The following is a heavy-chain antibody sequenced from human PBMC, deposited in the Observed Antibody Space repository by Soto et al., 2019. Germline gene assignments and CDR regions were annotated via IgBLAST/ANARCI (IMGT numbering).Heavy chain of an antibody. D-gene: IGHD3-3*01. J-gene: IGHJ5*02. V-gene: IGHV4-30-4*01. Sequence: PSETLSLTCTVSGGSISSGDYYWSWIRQPPGKGLEWIGYIYYSGSTYYNPSLKSRVTISVDTSKNQFSLKLSSVTAADTAVYYCARFPELRFLEWFFGFDPWGQGTLVTVSS. CDR2: IYYSGST. CDR1: GGSISSGDYY. CDR3: ARFPELRFLEWFFGFDP.